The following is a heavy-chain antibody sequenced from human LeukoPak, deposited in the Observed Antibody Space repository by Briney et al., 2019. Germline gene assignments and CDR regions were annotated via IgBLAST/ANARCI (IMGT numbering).Heavy chain of an antibody. CDR3: ARSQPPAYFDL. CDR2: IIPILGTA. Sequence: SVKVSCKASGGSFNSYAISWVRQAPGQGLEWMGGIIPILGTANYAQKFQGRVTITADKSTNTAYMEPSSLKSEDTAVYYCARSQPPAYFDLWGRGTLVTVSS. CDR1: GGSFNSYA. J-gene: IGHJ2*01. V-gene: IGHV1-69*10.